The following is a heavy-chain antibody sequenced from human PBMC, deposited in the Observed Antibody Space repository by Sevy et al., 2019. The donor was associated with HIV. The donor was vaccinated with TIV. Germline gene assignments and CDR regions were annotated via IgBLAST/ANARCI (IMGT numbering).Heavy chain of an antibody. V-gene: IGHV1-18*01. CDR2: VSPHNGDT. J-gene: IGHJ4*02. D-gene: IGHD2-15*01. CDR1: GYTFTSYR. Sequence: ASVKVSCKASGYTFTSYRITWVRQAPGQGLECMGWVSPHNGDTNYVQKFQGRVTMTTDTSTSTAYMELRSLRSDDTAVYYCARAYCTGGRCHSPAYWGQGSLVTVSS. CDR3: ARAYCTGGRCHSPAY.